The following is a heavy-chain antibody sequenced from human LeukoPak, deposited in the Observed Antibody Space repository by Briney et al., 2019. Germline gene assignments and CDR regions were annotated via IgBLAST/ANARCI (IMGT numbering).Heavy chain of an antibody. CDR3: VKDRAGDIVATDDY. D-gene: IGHD5-12*01. J-gene: IGHJ4*02. V-gene: IGHV3-74*01. CDR2: INSDGSST. Sequence: GGSLRLSCAASGFTFSIYWVHWVRQAPGKGLVWVSSINSDGSSTSYADSVKGRFTISRDNSKNTLYVQMSTLRAEDTAVYYCVKDRAGDIVATDDYWGRGTQVTVSS. CDR1: GFTFSIYW.